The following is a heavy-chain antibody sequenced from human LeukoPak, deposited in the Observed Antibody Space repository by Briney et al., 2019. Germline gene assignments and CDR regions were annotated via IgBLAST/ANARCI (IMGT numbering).Heavy chain of an antibody. CDR2: INWNGGST. J-gene: IGHJ4*02. Sequence: GGSLRLSCAASGFTFDDYGMSWVRQAPGKGLEWVSGINWNGGSTGYADSVKGRFTISRDNAKNSLYLQMNSLRAEDTAVYYCARPNPFETSGYYLNYWGQGTLVTVSS. CDR1: GFTFDDYG. CDR3: ARPNPFETSGYYLNY. V-gene: IGHV3-20*04. D-gene: IGHD3-22*01.